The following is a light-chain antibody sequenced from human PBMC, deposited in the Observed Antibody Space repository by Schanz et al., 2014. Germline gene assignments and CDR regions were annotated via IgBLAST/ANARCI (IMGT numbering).Light chain of an antibody. J-gene: IGLJ1*01. V-gene: IGLV1-47*02. CDR2: STN. Sequence: QSVLTQPPSASATPGQRVTISCSGSSSNIGSNTVIWYQQLPGTAPKLLIHSTNQRPSGVPDRFSGSKSGTSASLAISGLRSEDEADYYCAAWDDSLSTFFVFGTGTKLTVL. CDR3: AAWDDSLSTFFV. CDR1: SSNIGSNT.